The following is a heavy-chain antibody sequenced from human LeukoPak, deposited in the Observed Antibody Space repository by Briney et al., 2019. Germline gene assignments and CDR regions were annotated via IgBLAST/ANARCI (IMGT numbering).Heavy chain of an antibody. CDR1: GYTFTSYY. CDR2: INPSGGST. Sequence: ASVKVSCKASGYTFTSYYMHWVRQAPGQGLEWMGIINPSGGSTSYAQKFQGRVTMTRDMSTSTVYMELSSLRSEDTAVYYCARVYSSSWSYYYYYYMDVWGKGTTVTISS. CDR3: ARVYSSSWSYYYYYYMDV. J-gene: IGHJ6*03. V-gene: IGHV1-46*01. D-gene: IGHD6-13*01.